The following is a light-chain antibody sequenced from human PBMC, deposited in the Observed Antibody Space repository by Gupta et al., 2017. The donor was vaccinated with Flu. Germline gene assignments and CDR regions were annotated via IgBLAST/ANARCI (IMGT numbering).Light chain of an antibody. Sequence: ERATLSCRASQNVSYYYLAWYHQKPGQAPRLLIYDASRRATGVPDRFSGSGSGTDFTLTVSGLEPEDFAVFYCQQYGRSPRTFGQGTKV. CDR3: QQYGRSPRT. CDR1: QNVSYYY. V-gene: IGKV3-20*01. J-gene: IGKJ1*01. CDR2: DAS.